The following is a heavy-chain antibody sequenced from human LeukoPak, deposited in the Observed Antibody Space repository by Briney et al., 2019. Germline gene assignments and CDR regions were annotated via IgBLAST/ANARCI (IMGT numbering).Heavy chain of an antibody. D-gene: IGHD2-21*01. CDR3: TIIPNVILFTHYFEY. V-gene: IGHV1-69*11. CDR1: GYTFTSYG. CDR2: IIPFLGTT. Sequence: RASVKVSCKASGYTFTSYGISWVRQAPGQGLGWMGSIIPFLGTTNYAQKFQGRVTITADEPTRTAYMELTYVRSDDTAVYYCTIIPNVILFTHYFEYWGQGTLVTVSS. J-gene: IGHJ4*02.